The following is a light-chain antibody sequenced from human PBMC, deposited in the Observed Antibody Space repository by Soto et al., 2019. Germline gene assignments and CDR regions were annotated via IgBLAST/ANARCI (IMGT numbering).Light chain of an antibody. CDR1: QSVSSY. V-gene: IGKV3-11*01. J-gene: IGKJ4*01. CDR2: DAS. CDR3: QHRSNWPLT. Sequence: EIVLTQSPATLSLSPGERATLSCRASQSVSSYLAWYQQRPGQAPRLLIYDASNRAPGIPARFSGSGSGTDFPLPISSLEPEDFAVYYCQHRSNWPLTFGGGTRVEIK.